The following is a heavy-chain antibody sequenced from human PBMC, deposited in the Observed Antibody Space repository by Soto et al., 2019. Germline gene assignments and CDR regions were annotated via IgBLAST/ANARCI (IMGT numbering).Heavy chain of an antibody. J-gene: IGHJ6*02. D-gene: IGHD6-13*01. CDR1: GGSFSGYY. CDR3: ARDPGAAAGRRHYYYYGMDV. CDR2: INHSGST. V-gene: IGHV4-34*01. Sequence: ASETLSLTCAVYGGSFSGYYWSWIRQPPGKGLEWIGEINHSGSTNYNPSLKSRVTISVDTSKNQFSLKLSSVTAADTAVYYCARDPGAAAGRRHYYYYGMDVWGQGTTVTVSS.